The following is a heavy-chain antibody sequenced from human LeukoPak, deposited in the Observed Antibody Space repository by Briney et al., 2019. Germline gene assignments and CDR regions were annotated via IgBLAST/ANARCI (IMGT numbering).Heavy chain of an antibody. CDR2: IKSDGTYS. CDR1: GFTFSSHW. Sequence: PGGSLRLSCAASGFTFSSHWMHWVRQAPGKGLVCVSRIKSDGTYSDYGDSVRGRFTISRDNAKNTLYLQMNSLRVEDTAVYYCARGRPHGNDYWGQGTLVTVSS. V-gene: IGHV3-74*01. CDR3: ARGRPHGNDY. J-gene: IGHJ4*02. D-gene: IGHD4-23*01.